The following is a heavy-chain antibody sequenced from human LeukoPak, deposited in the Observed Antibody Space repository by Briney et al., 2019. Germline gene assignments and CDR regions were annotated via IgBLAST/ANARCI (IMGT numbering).Heavy chain of an antibody. CDR2: ITVESDII. V-gene: IGHV3-23*01. D-gene: IGHD6-13*01. CDR1: GFSFIDYA. CDR3: AKEGSSTLQGRLFGY. J-gene: IGHJ4*02. Sequence: PGGSLRLSCAASGFSFIDYAMNWVRQAPGKGLEWISYITVESDIIHYADSVKGRFTISRDNSKNTLYLQMNSLRDEDTAVYYCAKEGSSTLQGRLFGYWGQGTLVTVSS.